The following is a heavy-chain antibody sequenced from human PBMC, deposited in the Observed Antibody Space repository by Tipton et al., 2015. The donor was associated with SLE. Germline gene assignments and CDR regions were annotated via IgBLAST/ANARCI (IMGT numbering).Heavy chain of an antibody. D-gene: IGHD5-12*01. CDR2: ISSNGGST. CDR3: ARGINVDIVATPLGY. J-gene: IGHJ4*02. Sequence: SLRLSCAASGFTFSSYAMHWVRQAPGKGLEYVSAISSNGGSTYYANSVKGRFTISRDNSKNTLYLQMGSLRAEDMAVYYCARGINVDIVATPLGYWGQGTLVTVSS. CDR1: GFTFSSYA. V-gene: IGHV3-64*01.